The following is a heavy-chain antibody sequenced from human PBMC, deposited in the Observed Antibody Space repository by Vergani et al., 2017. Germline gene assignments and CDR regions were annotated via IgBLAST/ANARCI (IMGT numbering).Heavy chain of an antibody. CDR3: ARHLDYYGSGKDAFDI. CDR1: GGSISSGDYF. J-gene: IGHJ3*02. V-gene: IGHV4-30-4*01. CDR2: ISNTGRT. Sequence: QVQLQESGPGLVKPSQTLSLTCTVSGGSISSGDYFWSWIRQSPGKGLEWIGYISNTGRTSYNPSLKSRVSISVDTSKNQFSLQMRSLTAADTAVYYCARHLDYYGSGKDAFDIWGQGTMVTVSS. D-gene: IGHD3-10*01.